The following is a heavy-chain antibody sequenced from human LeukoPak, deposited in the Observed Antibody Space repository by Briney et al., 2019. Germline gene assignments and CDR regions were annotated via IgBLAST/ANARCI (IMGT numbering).Heavy chain of an antibody. D-gene: IGHD3-22*01. CDR2: IISIFGTA. J-gene: IGHJ4*02. CDR1: GGTFSSYA. CDR3: ARDSIKGYYYDSSGYYYPHYFDY. V-gene: IGHV1-69*05. Sequence: SVKVSCKASGGTFSSYAISWVRQAPGQGLEWMGGIISIFGTANYAQKFQGRVTITTDKSTSTAYMELSSLRSEDTAVYYCARDSIKGYYYDSSGYYYPHYFDYWGQGTLVTVSS.